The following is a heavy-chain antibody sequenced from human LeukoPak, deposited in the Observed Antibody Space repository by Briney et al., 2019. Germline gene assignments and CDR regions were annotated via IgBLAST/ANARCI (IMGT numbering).Heavy chain of an antibody. CDR2: ISSSGSTI. D-gene: IGHD3-22*01. J-gene: IGHJ4*02. CDR3: ARNNYDSSGYYPGYFDH. CDR1: GFTFSSYE. Sequence: GGSLRLSCAASGFTFSSYEMNWVRQAPGKGLEWVSYISSSGSTIYYADSVKGRFTISRDNAKNSLYLQMNSLRAEDTAVYYCARNNYDSSGYYPGYFDHWGQGILVTVSS. V-gene: IGHV3-48*03.